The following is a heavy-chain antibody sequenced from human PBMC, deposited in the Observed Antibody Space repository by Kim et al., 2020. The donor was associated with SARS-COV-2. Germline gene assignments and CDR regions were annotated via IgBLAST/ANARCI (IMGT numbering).Heavy chain of an antibody. J-gene: IGHJ4*02. Sequence: SYADSVKGRFTIARDNAKNTLYLQMNSLRVDDTAVYYCATRDFWSGDFDYWGQGTLVTVSS. V-gene: IGHV3-74*01. CDR3: ATRDFWSGDFDY. D-gene: IGHD3-3*01.